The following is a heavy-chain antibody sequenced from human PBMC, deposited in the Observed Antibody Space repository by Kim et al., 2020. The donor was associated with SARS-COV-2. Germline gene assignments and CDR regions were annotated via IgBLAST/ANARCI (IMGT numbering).Heavy chain of an antibody. CDR2: ISYDGSNK. D-gene: IGHD3-22*01. CDR1: GFTFSSYG. CDR3: AICYYYDRSGYWTKADAFAI. V-gene: IGHV3-30*03. Sequence: GGSLRLSCAASGFTFSSYGMHWVRQAPGKGLEWVAVISYDGSNKYYADSVKGRFTISRDNSKNTLYLQMNSLRAEDTGVYYCAICYYYDRSGYWTKADAFAIWGEGTMVTVSS. J-gene: IGHJ3*02.